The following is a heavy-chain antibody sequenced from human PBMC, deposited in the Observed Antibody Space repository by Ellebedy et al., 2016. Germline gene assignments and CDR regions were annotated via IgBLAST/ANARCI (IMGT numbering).Heavy chain of an antibody. CDR3: ARETPYGFRFDY. D-gene: IGHD2-21*01. CDR1: GYTFINYN. CDR2: INPGHVGA. Sequence: ASVKVSXKASGYTFINYNIHWLRQAPGQRPEYVGIINPGHVGAGYAQKFLGRATLTKDTSTSTVYLDLSNLRSDDTAVYYCARETPYGFRFDYWGQGTLVTVSS. J-gene: IGHJ4*02. V-gene: IGHV1-46*01.